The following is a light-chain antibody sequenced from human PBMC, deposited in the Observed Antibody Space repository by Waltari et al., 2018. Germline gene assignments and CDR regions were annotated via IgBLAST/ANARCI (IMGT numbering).Light chain of an antibody. CDR3: AAWDDSLSGWV. V-gene: IGLV1-47*01. J-gene: IGLJ3*02. CDR2: RNN. Sequence: SVLTQPPSASGTPGQRVTIPCSGSSSNIGSNYVYWYQQLPGPAPKLLIYRNNQRPSGVPDRFSGSKSGTSASLAIGGLRSEDEADYYCAAWDDSLSGWVFGGGTKLTVL. CDR1: SSNIGSNY.